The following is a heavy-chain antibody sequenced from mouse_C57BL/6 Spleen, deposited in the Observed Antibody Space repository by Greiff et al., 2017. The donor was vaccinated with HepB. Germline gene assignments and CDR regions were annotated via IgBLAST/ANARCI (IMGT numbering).Heavy chain of an antibody. Sequence: EVQLVESGGGLVKPGGSLKLSCAASGFTFSDYGMHWVRQAPEKGLEWVAYISSGSSTIYYADTVKGRFTISRDNAKNTLFLQMTSLRSEDTAMYYCARGAYYSNYWYFDVWGTGTTVTVSS. V-gene: IGHV5-17*01. CDR3: ARGAYYSNYWYFDV. J-gene: IGHJ1*03. D-gene: IGHD2-5*01. CDR2: ISSGSSTI. CDR1: GFTFSDYG.